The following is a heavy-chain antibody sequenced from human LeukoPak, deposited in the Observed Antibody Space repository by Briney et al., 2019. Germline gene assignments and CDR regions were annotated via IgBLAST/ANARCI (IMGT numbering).Heavy chain of an antibody. V-gene: IGHV1-24*01. D-gene: IGHD6-13*01. Sequence: ASVKVSCKVSGYTLTELSMHWVRQAPGKGLGWMGGFDPEDGETIYAQKFQGRVTMTEDTSTDTAYMELSSLRSEDTAVYYCATWDSRPAGYFDYWGQGTLVTVSS. CDR1: GYTLTELS. CDR2: FDPEDGET. CDR3: ATWDSRPAGYFDY. J-gene: IGHJ4*02.